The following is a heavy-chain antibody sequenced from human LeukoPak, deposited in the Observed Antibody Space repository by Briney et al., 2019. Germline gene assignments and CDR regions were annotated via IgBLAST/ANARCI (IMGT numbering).Heavy chain of an antibody. Sequence: SETLSLTCTVYGGSFSGYYWSWIRQPPGKGLEWIGEIHYSGSTNYNPSLKSRVTISVDTSKNQFSLKLSSVTAADTAVYYGARGIAAHGGYYYYYYYMDAWGKGTTVTVSS. CDR1: GGSFSGYY. V-gene: IGHV4-34*01. CDR2: IHYSGST. J-gene: IGHJ6*03. CDR3: ARGIAAHGGYYYYYYYMDA. D-gene: IGHD6-6*01.